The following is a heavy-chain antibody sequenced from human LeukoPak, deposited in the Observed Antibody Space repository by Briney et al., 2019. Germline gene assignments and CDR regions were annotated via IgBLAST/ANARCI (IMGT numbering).Heavy chain of an antibody. CDR2: IYYSGST. CDR3: ARDTFGEGSGRGFDI. J-gene: IGHJ3*02. D-gene: IGHD2-15*01. V-gene: IGHV4-59*12. CDR1: GGSISSYY. Sequence: PSETLSLTCTVSGGSISSYYWSWIRQPPGKGLEGIGYIYYSGSTNYNPSLKSRVTMSVDTSKNQFSLKLSSVSAADTAVDYCARDTFGEGSGRGFDIWGQGTMVTVSS.